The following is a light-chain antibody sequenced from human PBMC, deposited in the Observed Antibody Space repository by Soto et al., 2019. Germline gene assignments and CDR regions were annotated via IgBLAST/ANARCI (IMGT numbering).Light chain of an antibody. Sequence: QSVLTQPPSASGTPGQRGTISCSGSSSNIASNTVNWYQQLPGTAPKLLIYSNNKRPSGVPDRFSGSKSGTSASLAISGLQSEDEADYYCAAWDDSLNGPVFGGGTKVTVL. CDR2: SNN. V-gene: IGLV1-44*01. CDR1: SSNIASNT. J-gene: IGLJ3*02. CDR3: AAWDDSLNGPV.